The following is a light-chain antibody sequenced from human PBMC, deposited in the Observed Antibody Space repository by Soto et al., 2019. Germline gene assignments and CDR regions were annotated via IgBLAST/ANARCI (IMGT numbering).Light chain of an antibody. V-gene: IGKV1-39*01. CDR2: AAS. J-gene: IGKJ2*01. CDR1: QSISSY. CDR3: QQSYSTPHT. Sequence: DIQMTQSPSSLSASVGDRVTITCRASQSISSYLNWYQQKPGKAPKLLIYAASSLQSGVPSRFSGSGSVTEFTLTISSLQPEYFAAYYGQQSYSTPHTFGQGTKLEIK.